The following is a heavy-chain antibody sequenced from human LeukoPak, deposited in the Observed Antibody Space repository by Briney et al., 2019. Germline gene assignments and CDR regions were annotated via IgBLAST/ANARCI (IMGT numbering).Heavy chain of an antibody. CDR1: GGSFSGYY. CDR2: INHSGST. Sequence: SETLSLTCAVYGGSFSGYYWSWIRQPPGKGLEWIGEINHSGSTNYNPSLKSRVTISVDTSKNQFSLKLSSVTAADTAVYYCARPRDGYNSDAFDIWGQGTMVTVSS. CDR3: ARPRDGYNSDAFDI. V-gene: IGHV4-34*01. J-gene: IGHJ3*02. D-gene: IGHD5-12*01.